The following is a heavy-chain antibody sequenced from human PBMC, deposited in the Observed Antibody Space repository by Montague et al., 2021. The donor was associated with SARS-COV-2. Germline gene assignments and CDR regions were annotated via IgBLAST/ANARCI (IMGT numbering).Heavy chain of an antibody. J-gene: IGHJ6*02. CDR1: GGSISSGSYY. V-gene: IGHV4-61*02. D-gene: IGHD3-10*01. CDR3: ARVGVGTMVRGVIPAYYYYGMDV. Sequence: TLSLTCTVSGGSISSGSYYWSWIRQPAGKGLEWIGRIYTSGRTNYNPSLKSRVTISVDTSKNQLSLKLSSVTAADTAVYYCARVGVGTMVRGVIPAYYYYGMDVWGQGTTVTVSS. CDR2: IYTSGRT.